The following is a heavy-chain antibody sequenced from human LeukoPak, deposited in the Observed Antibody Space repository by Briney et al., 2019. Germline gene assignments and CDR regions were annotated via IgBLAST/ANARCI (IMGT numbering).Heavy chain of an antibody. Sequence: SETLSLXCTVSGQSISSGYYWGWTRQPPGKGLEWIGTIYHSGSTYYNPSLKSRVTISVDTSKNQFSLKLSSVTAADTAVYYCVNGPDAFDIWGQGTLVIVSS. V-gene: IGHV4-38-2*02. CDR2: IYHSGST. CDR1: GQSISSGYY. CDR3: VNGPDAFDI. J-gene: IGHJ3*02.